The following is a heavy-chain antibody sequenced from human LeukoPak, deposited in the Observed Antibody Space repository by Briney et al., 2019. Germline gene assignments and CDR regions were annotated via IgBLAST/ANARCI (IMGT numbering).Heavy chain of an antibody. Sequence: GGSLRLSCAASGFTFSSYSMNWVRQAPGKWLEWVSYISSSSSTIYYADSVKGRFTISRDNAKNSLYLQMNSLRAEDTAVYYCARDASAYYDSSGYFSGVDPWGQGTLVTVSS. CDR3: ARDASAYYDSSGYFSGVDP. CDR2: ISSSSSTI. D-gene: IGHD3-22*01. CDR1: GFTFSSYS. V-gene: IGHV3-48*01. J-gene: IGHJ5*02.